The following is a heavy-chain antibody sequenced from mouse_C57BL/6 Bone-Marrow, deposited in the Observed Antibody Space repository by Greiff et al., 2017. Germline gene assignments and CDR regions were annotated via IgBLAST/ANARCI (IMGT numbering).Heavy chain of an antibody. CDR3: ARSGPYYYGSSSFAY. V-gene: IGHV1-18*01. Sequence: EVQGVESGPELVKPGASVKIPCKASGYTFTDYNMDWVKQSHGKSLEWIGDINPNNGGTIYNQKFKGKATLTVDKSSSTAYMDLRSLTSEDTAVYYCARSGPYYYGSSSFAYWGQGTLVTVSA. D-gene: IGHD1-1*01. J-gene: IGHJ3*01. CDR2: INPNNGGT. CDR1: GYTFTDYN.